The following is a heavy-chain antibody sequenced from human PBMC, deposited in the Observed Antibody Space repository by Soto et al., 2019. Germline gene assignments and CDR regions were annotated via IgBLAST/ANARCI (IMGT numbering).Heavy chain of an antibody. Sequence: GGSLRLSWAASGCTFSSYAMHWIRQAPGKGLEWVAVISFDGNNKYYADSVKGRFTISRDNSKNTLYLQMDSLGAEDTAIYYCAKVVGDGNDYYDFWGQGTLVTVSS. CDR2: ISFDGNNK. D-gene: IGHD3-22*01. CDR1: GCTFSSYA. V-gene: IGHV3-30-3*01. J-gene: IGHJ4*02. CDR3: AKVVGDGNDYYDF.